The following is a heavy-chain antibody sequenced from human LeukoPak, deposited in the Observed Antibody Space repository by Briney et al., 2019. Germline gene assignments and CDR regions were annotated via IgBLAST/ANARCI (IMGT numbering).Heavy chain of an antibody. V-gene: IGHV3-21*01. CDR2: ISSSSSYI. D-gene: IGHD2-2*03. CDR1: GFTFSSYS. J-gene: IGHJ4*02. Sequence: GGSLRLSCAASGFTFSSYSMNWVRQAPGKGLEWVSSISSSSSYIYYADSVKGRFTISRDNAKNSLYLQMNSLRAEDTAVHYCARAGYCSSTSCYALDYWGQGTLVTVSS. CDR3: ARAGYCSSTSCYALDY.